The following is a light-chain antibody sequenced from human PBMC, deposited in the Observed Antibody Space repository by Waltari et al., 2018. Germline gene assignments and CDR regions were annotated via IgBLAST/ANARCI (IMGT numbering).Light chain of an antibody. CDR1: SSDIGAYKY. CDR2: EVT. Sequence: QSALTQPASVSGSPGQAITISFTGTSSDIGAYKYVSWYQHHPGKAPKLMIYEVTNRPSGVSNRFSCSKSGNTASLTISGLQGEDEADYYCSAYTSTAALVFGTATKVTVL. CDR3: SAYTSTAALV. J-gene: IGLJ1*01. V-gene: IGLV2-14*01.